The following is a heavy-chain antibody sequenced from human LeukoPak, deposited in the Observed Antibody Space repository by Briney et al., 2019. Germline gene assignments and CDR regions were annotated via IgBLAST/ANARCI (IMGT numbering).Heavy chain of an antibody. CDR3: AKGDTTWELPHDY. J-gene: IGHJ4*02. CDR1: DFTFSSYA. V-gene: IGHV3-23*01. D-gene: IGHD1-26*01. Sequence: GGSLRLSCAASDFTFSSYAMNWVRQAPGKRLEWVSAMSGSGGSTYYADSVKGRFTISRDNSKNTLYLQMNSLRAEDTAVYYCAKGDTTWELPHDYWGQGTLVTVSS. CDR2: MSGSGGST.